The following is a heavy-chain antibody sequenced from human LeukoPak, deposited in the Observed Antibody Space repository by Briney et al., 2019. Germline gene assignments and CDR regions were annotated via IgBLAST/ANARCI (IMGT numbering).Heavy chain of an antibody. CDR3: ARRPTTNFDF. CDR1: GYKFSNHW. CDR2: NYPDDSDA. Sequence: GESLKISCKASGYKFSNHWIAWVRQMPGKGLEWMGTNYPDDSDARYSPSFQGQVTLSVDKSVTTAYLQWSSLKASDTAIYYCARRPTTNFDFWGQGTLVTVSS. D-gene: IGHD1-26*01. V-gene: IGHV5-51*01. J-gene: IGHJ4*02.